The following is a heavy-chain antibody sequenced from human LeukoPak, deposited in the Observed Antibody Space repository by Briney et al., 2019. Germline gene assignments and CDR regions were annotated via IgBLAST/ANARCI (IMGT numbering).Heavy chain of an antibody. D-gene: IGHD6-13*01. V-gene: IGHV5-51*01. J-gene: IGHJ6*02. CDR1: GYSFTSYW. CDR2: IYPGDSDT. Sequence: GESLKISCKGSGYSFTSYWIGWVRQMSGKGLEWMGIIYPGDSDTRYSPSFQGQVTISADKSISTAYLQWSSLKASDTAMYHCARIAAAGTDYYYGMDVWGQGTTVTVSS. CDR3: ARIAAAGTDYYYGMDV.